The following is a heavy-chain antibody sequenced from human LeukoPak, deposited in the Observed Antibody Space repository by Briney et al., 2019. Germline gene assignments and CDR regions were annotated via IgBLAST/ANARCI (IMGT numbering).Heavy chain of an antibody. V-gene: IGHV3-23*01. Sequence: GGSLRLSCAASGFTFSSYAMSWVRQAPGKGLEWVSGISGSGESTYYADSVKGRFTISRDNSKNTLYLQMNSLRAEDTAVYYCVKVLAVGPFDPWGQGTLVTVSS. CDR3: VKVLAVGPFDP. CDR1: GFTFSSYA. D-gene: IGHD1-26*01. CDR2: ISGSGEST. J-gene: IGHJ5*02.